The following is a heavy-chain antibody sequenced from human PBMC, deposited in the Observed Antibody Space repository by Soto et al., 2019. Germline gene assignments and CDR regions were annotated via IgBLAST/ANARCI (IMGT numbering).Heavy chain of an antibody. V-gene: IGHV3-30*18. D-gene: IGHD1-26*01. J-gene: IGHJ4*02. Sequence: QVQLVESGGGVVQPGLSLRLSCAASGFTFSNYGMHWVRQAPGKGVEWVAGIKYDGSNKYYADSVNGRLTISRDNSKNTLHRQINSLRDAVPAVYYFAKPGGLPIFDFSGQRPLVT. CDR1: GFTFSNYG. CDR2: IKYDGSNK. CDR3: AKPGGLPIFDF.